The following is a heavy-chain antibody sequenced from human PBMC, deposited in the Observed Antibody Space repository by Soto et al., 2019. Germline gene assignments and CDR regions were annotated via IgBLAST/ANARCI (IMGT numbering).Heavy chain of an antibody. CDR1: GGSLGTGEYY. V-gene: IGHV4-30-4*08. D-gene: IGHD2-15*01. J-gene: IGHJ3*01. CDR2: IFHSGET. CDR3: ARAHFVLGGFDV. Sequence: ASESLSLTWTVSGGSLGTGEYYWGGIRQSPGKGLQWTGYIFHSGETYYPPSLESRLIISIDASKNQFSLNLKSVTAADTAVYFCARAHFVLGGFDVWGPGTVVTVSS.